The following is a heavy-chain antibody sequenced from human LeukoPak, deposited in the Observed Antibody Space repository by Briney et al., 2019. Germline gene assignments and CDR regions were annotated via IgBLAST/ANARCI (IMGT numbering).Heavy chain of an antibody. CDR1: GFTFSSYW. V-gene: IGHV3-7*01. Sequence: SGGSLRLSCAASGFTFSSYWMSWVRQAPGKGLEWVANIKQDGSEKYYVDSVKGRFTISRDNAENSLYLQMNSLRAEDTAVYYCARGIAARHVRYYYYMDVWGKGTTVTVSS. J-gene: IGHJ6*03. CDR2: IKQDGSEK. CDR3: ARGIAARHVRYYYYMDV. D-gene: IGHD6-6*01.